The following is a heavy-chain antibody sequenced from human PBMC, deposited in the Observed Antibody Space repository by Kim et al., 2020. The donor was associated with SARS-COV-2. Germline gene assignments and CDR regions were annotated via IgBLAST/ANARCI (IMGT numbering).Heavy chain of an antibody. Sequence: GGSLRLSCAASGFTFSSYAMSWVRQAPGKGLEWVSAISGSGGSTYYADSVKGRFTISRDNSKNTLYLQMNSLRAEDTAVYYCAKDYTPYSSSWINDYWGQGTLVTVSS. D-gene: IGHD6-13*01. CDR2: ISGSGGST. J-gene: IGHJ4*02. V-gene: IGHV3-23*01. CDR3: AKDYTPYSSSWINDY. CDR1: GFTFSSYA.